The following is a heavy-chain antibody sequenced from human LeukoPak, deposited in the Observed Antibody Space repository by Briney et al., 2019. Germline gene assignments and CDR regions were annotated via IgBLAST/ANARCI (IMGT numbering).Heavy chain of an antibody. J-gene: IGHJ4*02. CDR2: INPNSGGT. Sequence: ASVKVSCKASGYTYTGYYMHWVRQAPGQGLEWMGWINPNSGGTNYAQKFQGRVTMTRDTSISTAYMELSRLRSDDTAVYYCARGARYCSGGSCYPSYFDYWGQGTLVTVSS. CDR1: GYTYTGYY. CDR3: ARGARYCSGGSCYPSYFDY. D-gene: IGHD2-15*01. V-gene: IGHV1-2*02.